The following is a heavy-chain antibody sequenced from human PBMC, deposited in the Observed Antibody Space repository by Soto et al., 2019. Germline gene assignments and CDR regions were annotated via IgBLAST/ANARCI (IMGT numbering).Heavy chain of an antibody. CDR2: MYYNGNT. CDR3: ARLSRDPPDYYYYYMDV. D-gene: IGHD2-21*02. V-gene: IGHV4-39*07. J-gene: IGHJ6*03. Sequence: SETLSLTCTVSGGSFTSTNYFWGWIRQPPGKGLEWIGYMYYNGNTYYSTPIKSRVTISVDTSKKQFSMNLSTVTAADTAVYYCARLSRDPPDYYYYYMDVWGKGTTVTVSS. CDR1: GGSFTSTNYF.